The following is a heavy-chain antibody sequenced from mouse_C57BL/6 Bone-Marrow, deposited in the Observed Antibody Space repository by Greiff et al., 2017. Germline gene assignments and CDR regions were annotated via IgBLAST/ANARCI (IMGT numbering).Heavy chain of an antibody. J-gene: IGHJ3*01. Sequence: VQLQQSGAELVKPGASVKMSCKASGYTFTSYWITWVKQRPGQGLEWIGDIYPGSGSTNYNEKFKSKATLTVDTSSSTAYMQLSSLTSEDSAVYYCARRGFITTVVPFAYWGQGTLVTVSA. V-gene: IGHV1-55*01. CDR1: GYTFTSYW. CDR3: ARRGFITTVVPFAY. CDR2: IYPGSGST. D-gene: IGHD1-1*01.